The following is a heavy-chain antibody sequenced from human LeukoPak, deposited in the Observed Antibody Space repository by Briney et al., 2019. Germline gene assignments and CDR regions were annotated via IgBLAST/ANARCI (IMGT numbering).Heavy chain of an antibody. J-gene: IGHJ4*02. D-gene: IGHD6-19*01. CDR1: GFTFSGYW. CDR3: AKPCGNGCYYFDY. Sequence: GGSLRLSCAASGFTFSGYWMHWVRQVPGKGLGWVSRINTDGSSTSYADSVKGRFTISRDNAKNTLYLQMSSLRAEDTAVYYCAKPCGNGCYYFDYWGQGTLVTVSS. V-gene: IGHV3-74*01. CDR2: INTDGSST.